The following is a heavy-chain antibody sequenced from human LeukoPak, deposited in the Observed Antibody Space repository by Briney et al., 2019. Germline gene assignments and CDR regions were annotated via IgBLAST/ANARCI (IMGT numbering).Heavy chain of an antibody. CDR2: INPNSGGT. D-gene: IGHD6-19*01. CDR3: ASSYTSSGWYWYYYYMDV. CDR1: GYTFTGYY. V-gene: IGHV1-2*02. J-gene: IGHJ6*03. Sequence: ASVTVSCMASGYTFTGYYMHWVRQAPGQGLEWMGWINPNSGGTNYAEKFQGRVTMTRDTSIITAYMELSRLRSDDTAVYYCASSYTSSGWYWYYYYMDVWGKGTTVTISS.